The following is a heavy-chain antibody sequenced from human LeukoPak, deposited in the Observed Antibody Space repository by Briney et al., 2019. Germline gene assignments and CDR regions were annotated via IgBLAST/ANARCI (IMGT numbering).Heavy chain of an antibody. D-gene: IGHD2-2*01. CDR1: GFTFSSYW. J-gene: IGHJ6*03. CDR3: AYQLPFHYYYMDV. CDR2: INHSGST. V-gene: IGHV4-34*08. Sequence: GSLRLSCAASGFTFSSYWMSWIRQPPGKGLEWIGEINHSGSTNYNPSLKSRVTISVDTSKNQFSLKLSSVTAADTAVYHCAYQLPFHYYYMDVWGKGTTVTISS.